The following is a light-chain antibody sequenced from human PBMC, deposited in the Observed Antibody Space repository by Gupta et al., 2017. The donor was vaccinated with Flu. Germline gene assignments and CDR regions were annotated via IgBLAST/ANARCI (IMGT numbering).Light chain of an antibody. CDR1: QRLKRSY. V-gene: IGKV3-20*01. Sequence: VTLVWSPRDSATPSCPARQRLKRSYLYWYQQKPGQAPRLLIKAASSRANGIPDRFSGSGSGTEFTLTISRREPEDSAVYYCQHECSTPFTFGQGTKMDI. CDR2: AAS. J-gene: IGKJ2*01. CDR3: QHECSTPFT.